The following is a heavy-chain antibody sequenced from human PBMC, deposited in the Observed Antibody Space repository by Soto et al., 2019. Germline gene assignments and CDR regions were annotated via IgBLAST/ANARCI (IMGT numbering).Heavy chain of an antibody. V-gene: IGHV3-23*01. CDR1: GFAFNDFA. CDR2: ISGSGDKT. CDR3: AKGASHAPFEK. Sequence: EVHLLESGGDLVLPGGSLRLSCAASGFAFNDFAMSWVRQAPGKGPEWLSTISGSGDKTFHSDSVKGRFDISRDNSNNNMFLQMNSLRAEDTAIYYCAKGASHAPFEKWGRGTLVTVSS. J-gene: IGHJ4*02.